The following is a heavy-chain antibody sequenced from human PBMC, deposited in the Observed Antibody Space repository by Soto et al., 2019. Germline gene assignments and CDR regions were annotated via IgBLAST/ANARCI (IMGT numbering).Heavy chain of an antibody. J-gene: IGHJ1*01. CDR2: INHSGST. CDR3: ARGQYYYDSSGPRNFQH. V-gene: IGHV4-34*01. CDR1: GGSFSGYY. D-gene: IGHD3-22*01. Sequence: PSETLSLTCAVYGGSFSGYYWSWIRQPPGKGLEWIGEINHSGSTNYNPSLKSRVTISVDTSKNQFSLKLSSVTAADTVVYYCARGQYYYDSSGPRNFQHWGQGTLVTVSS.